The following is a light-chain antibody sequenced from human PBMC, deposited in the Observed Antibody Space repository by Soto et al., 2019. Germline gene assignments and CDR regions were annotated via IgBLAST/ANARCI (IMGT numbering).Light chain of an antibody. CDR3: AAWDDSLSGPV. V-gene: IGLV1-47*01. Sequence: QSVLTQPPSASGTPGQRVTVFCSGSSSNIGTNYVYWYQQLPGTAPTLLIYRNNQRPSGVPDRFSGSKSGTSASLAISGLRSEDEAYYYCAAWDDSLSGPVFGGGTKLTVL. CDR2: RNN. J-gene: IGLJ2*01. CDR1: SSNIGTNY.